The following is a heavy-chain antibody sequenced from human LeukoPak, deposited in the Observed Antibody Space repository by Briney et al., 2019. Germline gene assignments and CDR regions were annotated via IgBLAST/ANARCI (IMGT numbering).Heavy chain of an antibody. CDR3: ATTGGIITLDGYHYYIDV. D-gene: IGHD3-10*01. V-gene: IGHV4-34*01. J-gene: IGHJ6*03. CDR2: INHIGDT. CDR1: GGSFSDFY. Sequence: SETLTLTCAVNGGSFSDFYCTWIRQPPGKGLEWIGEINHIGDTKYNPSLKSRVTILLDMSKNQFSLKVRSVTAADTAVYYCATTGGIITLDGYHYYIDVWGKGTTVTVSS.